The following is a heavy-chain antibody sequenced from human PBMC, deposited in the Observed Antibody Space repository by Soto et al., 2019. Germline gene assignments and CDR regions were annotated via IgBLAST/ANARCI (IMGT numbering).Heavy chain of an antibody. CDR1: GGTFNTYA. CDR2: ISPMFGAA. D-gene: IGHD3-10*01. J-gene: IGHJ4*02. Sequence: QVQLVQSGAEMKKPGSSVKVSCQSSGGTFNTYAMNWVRQAPGQGPEWMGDISPMFGAANYAPKFQGRVTITGDETTGTSYMTLISLTSEDTALYSCAREVQVHTPAFVYWGQGTLVTVSS. CDR3: AREVQVHTPAFVY. V-gene: IGHV1-69*19.